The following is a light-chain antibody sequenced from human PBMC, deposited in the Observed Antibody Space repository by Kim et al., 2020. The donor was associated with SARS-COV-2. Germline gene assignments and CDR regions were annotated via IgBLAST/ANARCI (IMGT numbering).Light chain of an antibody. CDR3: SSYAGSNNLV. V-gene: IGLV2-8*01. J-gene: IGLJ3*02. Sequence: GQSVTISCTGSSSDVGGYNYVSWYQQHPGEAPKLMIYEVSQRPSGVPDRFSGSKSGTAASLTVSGLPAEDAADYYCSSYAGSNNLVFGGGTQLTVL. CDR1: SSDVGGYNY. CDR2: EVS.